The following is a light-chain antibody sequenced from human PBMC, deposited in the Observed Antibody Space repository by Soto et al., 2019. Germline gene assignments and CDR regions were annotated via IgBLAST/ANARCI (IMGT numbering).Light chain of an antibody. V-gene: IGLV2-14*01. Sequence: SALTQPASVSGSPGQSITISCTGTSSDVGGYNYVSWYQQHPGKAPKIIIYEVTNRPSGVSNRFSGSKSGNTASLIISGLRAEDEADYYCSSQTGSATVLFGGGTKVTVL. CDR2: EVT. CDR3: SSQTGSATVL. J-gene: IGLJ2*01. CDR1: SSDVGGYNY.